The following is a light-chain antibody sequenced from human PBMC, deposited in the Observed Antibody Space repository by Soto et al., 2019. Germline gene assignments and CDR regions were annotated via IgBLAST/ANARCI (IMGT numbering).Light chain of an antibody. V-gene: IGKV3-11*01. CDR1: QSVNTY. J-gene: IGKJ4*01. Sequence: DIVLTQSPATLSLSPGERATLSCRASQSVNTYLAWYQQKPGQAPRLLMYDASNRVAGVPARFSGSGSGTAFTLTISSLESEDFAVYYCQQRSDWPLTFGGGTKVEIK. CDR2: DAS. CDR3: QQRSDWPLT.